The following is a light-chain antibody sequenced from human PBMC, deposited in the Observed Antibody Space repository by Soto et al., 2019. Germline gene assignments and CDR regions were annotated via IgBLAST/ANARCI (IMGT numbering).Light chain of an antibody. CDR2: AVS. J-gene: IGKJ1*01. CDR1: QSVGNN. V-gene: IGKV3-20*01. Sequence: EIVMTQSPATLSVSPGERTTLSCRASQSVGNNLAWYQQKPGQAPRLVIFAVSIRAPGIPDRFSGSGSGTDFTLTINRLEREDFAVYYCQQYGSSRWTFGQGTKVDIK. CDR3: QQYGSSRWT.